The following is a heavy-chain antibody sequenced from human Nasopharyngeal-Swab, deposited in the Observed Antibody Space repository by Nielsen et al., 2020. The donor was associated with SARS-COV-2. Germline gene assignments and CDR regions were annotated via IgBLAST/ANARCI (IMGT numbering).Heavy chain of an antibody. Sequence: GESLKISCAASGFTFSSYWMHWVRQAPGKGLVWVSRINSDGSSTSYADSVKGRFTISRDNAKNTLYLQMNSLRAEDTAVYYCAKDVMSYSGSYFTDYWGQGTLVTVSS. CDR1: GFTFSSYW. J-gene: IGHJ4*02. CDR2: INSDGSST. V-gene: IGHV3-74*01. CDR3: AKDVMSYSGSYFTDY. D-gene: IGHD1-26*01.